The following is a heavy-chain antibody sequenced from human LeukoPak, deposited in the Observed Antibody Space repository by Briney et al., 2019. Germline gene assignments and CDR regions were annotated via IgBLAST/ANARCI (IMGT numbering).Heavy chain of an antibody. CDR3: ARDKPGYSYGSYAFDI. CDR2: IYYSGST. V-gene: IGHV4-59*01. Sequence: PSETLSLTCTVSGRSISSYYWSWIRQPPGKGLEWIGYIYYSGSTNYNPSLKSRVTISVDTSKNQFSLKLSSVTAADTAVYYCARDKPGYSYGSYAFDIWGQGTMVTVSS. D-gene: IGHD5-18*01. J-gene: IGHJ3*02. CDR1: GRSISSYY.